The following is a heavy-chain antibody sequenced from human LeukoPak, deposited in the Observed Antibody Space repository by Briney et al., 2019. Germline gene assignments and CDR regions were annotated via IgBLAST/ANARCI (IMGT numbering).Heavy chain of an antibody. J-gene: IGHJ4*02. CDR3: TTRRQDGW. Sequence: GPLRLSGVGSGSTSSDAWRSWVGQAPGKGLEWVGRIKSKSDGGTIDYAAPVKGRFTISRDDSRNTLYLQMNSLKTEDTAVYYCTTRRQDGWWGQGTLVTVS. CDR1: GSTSSDAW. V-gene: IGHV3-15*01. D-gene: IGHD2-15*01. CDR2: IKSKSDGGTI.